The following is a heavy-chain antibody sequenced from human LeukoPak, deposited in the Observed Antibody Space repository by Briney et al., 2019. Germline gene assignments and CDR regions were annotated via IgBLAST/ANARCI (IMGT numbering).Heavy chain of an antibody. J-gene: IGHJ6*03. CDR3: ARDQGPRYYDFWSGYSSGYYYYYMDV. V-gene: IGHV1-69*05. D-gene: IGHD3-3*01. Sequence: SVTVSCKASGGTFSSYAISWVRQAPGQGVEWMGGIIPIFGTANYAQKFQGRVTMTTDTSTSTAYMELRSLRSDDTAVYYCARDQGPRYYDFWSGYSSGYYYYYMDVWGKGTTVAVSS. CDR2: IIPIFGTA. CDR1: GGTFSSYA.